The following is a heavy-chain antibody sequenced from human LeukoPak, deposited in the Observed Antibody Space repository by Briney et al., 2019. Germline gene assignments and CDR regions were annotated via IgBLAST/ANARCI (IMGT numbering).Heavy chain of an antibody. CDR2: ISSSSSYI. V-gene: IGHV3-21*01. Sequence: AGSLRLSCAASGFTFSSYSMNWVRQAPGKGLEWVSSISSSSSYIYYADSVKGRFTISRDNAKNSLYLQMNSLRAEDTAVYYCARDATSVFDLDYWGQGTLVTVSS. CDR1: GFTFSSYS. J-gene: IGHJ4*02. CDR3: ARDATSVFDLDY.